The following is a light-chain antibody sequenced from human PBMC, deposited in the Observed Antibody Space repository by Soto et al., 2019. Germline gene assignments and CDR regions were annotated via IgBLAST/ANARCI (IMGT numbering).Light chain of an antibody. J-gene: IGLJ1*01. V-gene: IGLV1-40*01. CDR2: GNS. CDR3: QSYDSSLSGSGV. Sequence: QFVLTQPPSVSGAPGQRVTISCTGSSSNIGAGYDVHWYQQLPGTAPKLLIYGNSNRPSGVPDRFSGSKSGTSASLAITGLQAEDEADYYCQSYDSSLSGSGVFGTGTKLTVL. CDR1: SSNIGAGYD.